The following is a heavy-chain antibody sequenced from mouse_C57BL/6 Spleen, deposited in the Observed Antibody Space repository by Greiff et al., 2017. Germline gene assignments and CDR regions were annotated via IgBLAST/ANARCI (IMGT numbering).Heavy chain of an antibody. D-gene: IGHD2-5*01. J-gene: IGHJ4*01. Sequence: QVQLQQSGAELVRPGASVKLSCKASGYTFTDYYINWVKQRPGQGLEWIARIYPGSGNTYYNEKFKGKATLTAEKSSSTAYMQLSSLTSEDSAVYFCARTATIVTSYYAMDYWGQGTSVTVSS. CDR1: GYTFTDYY. CDR3: ARTATIVTSYYAMDY. V-gene: IGHV1-76*01. CDR2: IYPGSGNT.